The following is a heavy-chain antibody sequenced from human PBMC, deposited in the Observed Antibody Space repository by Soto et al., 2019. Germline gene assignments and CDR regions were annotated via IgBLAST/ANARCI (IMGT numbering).Heavy chain of an antibody. D-gene: IGHD4-17*01. CDR2: MNPNSGNT. J-gene: IGHJ5*02. Sequence: GASVKLSRKGSGYSMTGYDISRGRLTTGQGLEYLGWMNPNSGNTAYVQKFQGRVTMTWDTSITTAYMELSSLRSEDTAVYFCARGIKYGAYPRWFDPWGQGTLVTGSS. CDR1: GYSMTGYD. CDR3: ARGIKYGAYPRWFDP. V-gene: IGHV1-8*01.